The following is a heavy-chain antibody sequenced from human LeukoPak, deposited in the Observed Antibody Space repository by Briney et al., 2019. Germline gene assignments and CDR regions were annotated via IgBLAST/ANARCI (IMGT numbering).Heavy chain of an antibody. V-gene: IGHV3-30-3*01. J-gene: IGHJ4*02. CDR1: VFTLSSYA. CDR2: ISYDGSNK. D-gene: IGHD6-13*01. Sequence: PGRAVPLSCPACVFTLSSYAMHGLRQAPARELEWVAVISYDGSNKYYADSVKGRFTISRDNSKNTLYLQMNSLRAEDTAVYYCARETGYSSSWCCVTSTYYFDYWGQGTLVTVSS. CDR3: ARETGYSSSWCCVTSTYYFDY.